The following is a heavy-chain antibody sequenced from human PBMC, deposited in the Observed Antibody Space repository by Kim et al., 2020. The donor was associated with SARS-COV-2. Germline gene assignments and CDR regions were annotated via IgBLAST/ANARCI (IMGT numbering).Heavy chain of an antibody. CDR3: AAGGMVVVPAASYHYYYYYGMDV. CDR2: IVVGSGNT. J-gene: IGHJ6*02. Sequence: SVKVSCKASGFTFTSSAVQWVRQARGQRLEWIGWIVVGSGNTNYAQKFQERVTITRDMSTSTAYMELSSLRSEDTAVYYCAAGGMVVVPAASYHYYYYYGMDVWGQGTTVTVSS. D-gene: IGHD2-2*01. CDR1: GFTFTSSA. V-gene: IGHV1-58*01.